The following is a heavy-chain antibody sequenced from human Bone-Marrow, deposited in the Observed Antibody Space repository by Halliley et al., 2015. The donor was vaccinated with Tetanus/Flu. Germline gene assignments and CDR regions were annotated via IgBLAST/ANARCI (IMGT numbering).Heavy chain of an antibody. J-gene: IGHJ2*01. D-gene: IGHD2-21*01. V-gene: IGHV4-30-2*01. CDR2: SYQRGSP. Sequence: GRGWIGYSYQRGSPSSTPSLKSRVPISVDRSNNQFSLTLTSVTAADTAVYYCARRIVTRYFDFWGRGTLVTVSS. CDR3: ARRIVTRYFDF.